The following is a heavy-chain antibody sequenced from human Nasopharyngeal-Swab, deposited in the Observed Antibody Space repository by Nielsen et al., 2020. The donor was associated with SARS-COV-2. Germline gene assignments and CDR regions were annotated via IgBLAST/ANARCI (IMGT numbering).Heavy chain of an antibody. J-gene: IGHJ4*02. V-gene: IGHV4-59*01. CDR3: ARVLAYSGSYYFDY. CDR2: IYYSGST. CDR1: GGSISSYY. Sequence: SETLSLTCTVSGGSISSYYWSWIRQPPGKGLEWIGYIYYSGSTNYNPSLKSQVTISVDTSKNQFSLKLSSVTAADTAVYYCARVLAYSGSYYFDYWGQGTLVTVSS. D-gene: IGHD1-26*01.